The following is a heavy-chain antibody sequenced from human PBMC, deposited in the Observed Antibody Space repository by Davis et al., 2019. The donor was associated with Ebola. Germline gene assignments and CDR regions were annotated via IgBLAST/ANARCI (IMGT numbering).Heavy chain of an antibody. J-gene: IGHJ5*02. D-gene: IGHD4-17*01. CDR1: GGSFSGYY. CDR2: INHSGST. CDR3: ARPVGNGDYSWFDP. Sequence: GSLRLSCAVYGGSFSGYYWSWIRQPPGKGLEWIGEINHSGSTNYNPSLKSRVTISVDTSKNQFSLKLSSVTAADTAVYYCARPVGNGDYSWFDPWGQGTLVTVSS. V-gene: IGHV4-34*01.